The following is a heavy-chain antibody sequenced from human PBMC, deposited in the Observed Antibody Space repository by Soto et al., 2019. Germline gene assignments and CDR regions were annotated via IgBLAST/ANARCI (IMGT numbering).Heavy chain of an antibody. V-gene: IGHV3-43*02. CDR3: AKVFYDSSVYDAFDI. CDR2: IRGDGGST. CDR1: GFTFDDYA. D-gene: IGHD3-22*01. Sequence: GGSLRLSCAASGFTFDDYAMHWVRQAPGKGLEWVSLIRGDGGSTYYADSVKGRFTISRDNSKNSLYLQMNSLRTEDTALYYCAKVFYDSSVYDAFDIWGQGTMVTVSS. J-gene: IGHJ3*02.